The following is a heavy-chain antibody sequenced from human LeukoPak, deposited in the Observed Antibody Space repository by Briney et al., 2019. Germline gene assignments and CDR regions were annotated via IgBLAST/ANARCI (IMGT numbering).Heavy chain of an antibody. CDR3: ARGGAAAGFDY. V-gene: IGHV3-21*01. Sequence: GGSLRLSCAASGFTFSSYSMNWVRQAPGTGLEWVSSISSSSSYIYYADSVKGRFTISRDNAKNSLYPQMNSLRAEDTAVYYCARGGAAAGFDYWGQGTLVTVSS. D-gene: IGHD6-13*01. CDR1: GFTFSSYS. J-gene: IGHJ4*02. CDR2: ISSSSSYI.